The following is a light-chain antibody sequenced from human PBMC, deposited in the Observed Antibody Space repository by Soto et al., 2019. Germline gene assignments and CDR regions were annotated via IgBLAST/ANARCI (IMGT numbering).Light chain of an antibody. CDR1: QSISSY. V-gene: IGKV1-39*01. Sequence: DIQMTQSPSSLSASVGDRVTITCRARQSISSYLNWYQQKPGKAPKLLIYAASSLQSGVPSRFSGSGSGTDFNLTISSLQPEDCATYYCQPSYSTPRTFGPGTKVDIK. CDR3: QPSYSTPRT. J-gene: IGKJ3*01. CDR2: AAS.